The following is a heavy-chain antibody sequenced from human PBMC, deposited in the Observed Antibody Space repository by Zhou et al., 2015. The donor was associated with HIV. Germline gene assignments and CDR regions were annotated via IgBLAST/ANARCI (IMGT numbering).Heavy chain of an antibody. D-gene: IGHD3-3*01. V-gene: IGHV3-30*03. J-gene: IGHJ4*02. CDR2: IAYDGSHE. CDR1: GFTFSSSG. Sequence: QVHLVESGGGVVQPGRSLRLSCAASGFTFSSSGMHWVRQAPGKGLEWVAIIAYDGSHEYYGGSVKGRFTISRDNSKNTLYLQMNSLSAEDTAVYYCARGGELDYDFWTGYLDYWGQGTLVTVSS. CDR3: ARGGELDYDFWTGYLDY.